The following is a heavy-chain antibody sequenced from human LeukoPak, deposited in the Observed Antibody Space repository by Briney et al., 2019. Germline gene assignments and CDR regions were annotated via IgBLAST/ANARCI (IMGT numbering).Heavy chain of an antibody. V-gene: IGHV3-23*01. CDR3: AKRDAYNWGYFDY. J-gene: IGHJ4*02. CDR2: ISGSGDST. D-gene: IGHD5-24*01. Sequence: GGSLRLSCAASGFTFSSYAMSWVRQAPGKGLEWVSAISGSGDSTYYADSVKGRFTISRDNSKNTLYLQMNSLRAEDTAIYYCAKRDAYNWGYFDYWGQGTLVAVSS. CDR1: GFTFSSYA.